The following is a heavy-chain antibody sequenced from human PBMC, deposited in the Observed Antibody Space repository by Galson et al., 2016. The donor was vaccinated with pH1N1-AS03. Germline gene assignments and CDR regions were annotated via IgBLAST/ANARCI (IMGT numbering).Heavy chain of an antibody. J-gene: IGHJ4*02. CDR3: AGGQGYNSCYFDTDY. Sequence: SLRLSCAASGFTFSSYGMHWVRQTPGKGLEWVAVIWYDGSNKYYADSVKGRFTISRDNSKNTLYLQMSSLRAEDTAVYYCAGGQGYNSCYFDTDYWGRGT. CDR1: GFTFSSYG. V-gene: IGHV3-33*01. D-gene: IGHD3-22*01. CDR2: IWYDGSNK.